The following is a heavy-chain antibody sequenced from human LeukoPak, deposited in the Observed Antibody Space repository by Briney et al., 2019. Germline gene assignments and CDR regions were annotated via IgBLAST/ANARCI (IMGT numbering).Heavy chain of an antibody. D-gene: IGHD3-10*02. J-gene: IGHJ3*02. CDR1: GGSFSGYY. Sequence: SETLSLTCAVYGGSFSGYYWSWIRQPPGKGLEWIGEINHSGSTNYNPSLKSRVTISVDTSKNQFSLKLSSVTAAGTAVYYCARVRVFGAFDIWGQGTMVTVSS. V-gene: IGHV4-34*01. CDR2: INHSGST. CDR3: ARVRVFGAFDI.